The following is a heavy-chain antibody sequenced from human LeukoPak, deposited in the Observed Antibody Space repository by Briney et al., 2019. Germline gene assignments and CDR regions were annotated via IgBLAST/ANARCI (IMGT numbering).Heavy chain of an antibody. CDR2: IYTSGST. V-gene: IGHV4-4*07. D-gene: IGHD3-9*01. CDR3: ARASRGTYYDILTGYYGFDWFDP. J-gene: IGHJ5*02. Sequence: PSETLSLTCIVSGASISSYYWSWIRQPAGKGLEWTGRIYTSGSTNYNPSLKSRVTMSVDTSKNQFSLKLSSVTAADTAVYYCARASRGTYYDILTGYYGFDWFDPWGQGTLVTVSS. CDR1: GASISSYY.